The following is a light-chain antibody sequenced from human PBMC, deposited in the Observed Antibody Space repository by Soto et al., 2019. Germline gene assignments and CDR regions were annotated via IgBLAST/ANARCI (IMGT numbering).Light chain of an antibody. CDR3: QQYNNWPPWT. Sequence: EIVMTKSPATLSVSPGERATLSCRASQSVSSNLAWYQQKPGQAPRLLIYGASNRATGIPARFSGSGSGTEFTLTISSLQSEDFAVYYCQQYNNWPPWTFGQGTKVEIK. J-gene: IGKJ1*01. CDR2: GAS. V-gene: IGKV3-15*01. CDR1: QSVSSN.